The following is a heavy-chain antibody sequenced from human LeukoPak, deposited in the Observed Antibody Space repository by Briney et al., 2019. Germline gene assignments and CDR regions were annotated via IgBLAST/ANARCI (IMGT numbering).Heavy chain of an antibody. Sequence: SVKVSCKASGGTFSSYAISWVRQAPGQGLEWMGGIIPIFGTANYAQKFQGRVTITADESTSTAYMELSSLRSEDTAVYYCARTYSGSYFAAPFSSSRYYFDYWGQGTLVTVSS. D-gene: IGHD1-26*01. CDR2: IIPIFGTA. CDR1: GGTFSSYA. CDR3: ARTYSGSYFAAPFSSSRYYFDY. V-gene: IGHV1-69*13. J-gene: IGHJ4*02.